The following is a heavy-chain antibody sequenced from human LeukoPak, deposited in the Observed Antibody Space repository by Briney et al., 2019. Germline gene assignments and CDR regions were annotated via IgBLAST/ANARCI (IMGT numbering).Heavy chain of an antibody. Sequence: GESLKISCKGSGYSFTSYWIGWVRQMPGKGLEWMGIIYPGDSDTRYGPSFQGQVTISADKSISTAYLQWSSLKASDTAMYYCARQSYDSSGYYPNWFDPWGQGTLVTVSS. J-gene: IGHJ5*02. V-gene: IGHV5-51*01. CDR1: GYSFTSYW. CDR3: ARQSYDSSGYYPNWFDP. D-gene: IGHD3-22*01. CDR2: IYPGDSDT.